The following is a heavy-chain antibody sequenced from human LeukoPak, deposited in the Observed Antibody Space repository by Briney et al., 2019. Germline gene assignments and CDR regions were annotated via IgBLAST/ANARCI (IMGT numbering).Heavy chain of an antibody. D-gene: IGHD6-13*01. V-gene: IGHV3-9*01. CDR1: GFILEDYG. J-gene: IGHJ2*01. CDR3: AKDSEARSISWYSHFDL. CDR2: VTWSSRSK. Sequence: GGSLRLSCEASGFILEDYGIHWVRQVPGKGLEWVSGVTWSSRSKKYADSVRGRFSISRDDANNSLFLQMNNLRPEDTALYYCAKDSEARSISWYSHFDLWGRGTLVTVSS.